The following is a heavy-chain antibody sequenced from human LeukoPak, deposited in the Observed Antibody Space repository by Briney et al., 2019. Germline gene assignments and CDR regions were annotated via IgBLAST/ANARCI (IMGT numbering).Heavy chain of an antibody. CDR1: GGSISSGGYY. V-gene: IGHV4-39*07. Sequence: PSETLSLTCTVSGGSISSGGYYWGWIRQPPGKGLEWIGSIYYSGSTYYNPSLKSRVTISVDTSKNQFSLKLSSVTAADTAVYYCASSKSTMVRGVSSFDYWGQGTLVTVSS. J-gene: IGHJ4*02. D-gene: IGHD3-10*01. CDR2: IYYSGST. CDR3: ASSKSTMVRGVSSFDY.